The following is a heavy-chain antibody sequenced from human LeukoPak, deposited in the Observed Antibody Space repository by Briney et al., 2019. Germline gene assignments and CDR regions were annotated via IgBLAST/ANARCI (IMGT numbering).Heavy chain of an antibody. CDR1: GITFSSCW. Sequence: GGSLRLSCAASGITFSSCWMHWVRQAPGKGLVWVSHINSDGRSTSYADSVKGRFTISRDNAKNTLYLQMNSLRAEDTAVYYCARARYQTVPFDMWGQGTMVTVSS. J-gene: IGHJ3*02. V-gene: IGHV3-74*01. CDR2: INSDGRST. CDR3: ARARYQTVPFDM. D-gene: IGHD2-2*01.